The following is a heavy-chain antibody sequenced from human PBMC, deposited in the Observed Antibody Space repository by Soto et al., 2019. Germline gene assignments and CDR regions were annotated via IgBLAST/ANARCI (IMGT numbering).Heavy chain of an antibody. Sequence: EVQLLESGGGLVQPGGSLRLSCAASGFTFSSYAMSWVRQAPGKGLEWVSAISGSGGSTYYADSVKGRFTISRDNSKNALDRQMSSKRAEDTAVYYCSTYRRTSYYYYGMDGWGQGTTVTVSS. CDR2: ISGSGGST. CDR1: GFTFSSYA. CDR3: STYRRTSYYYYGMDG. J-gene: IGHJ6*02. D-gene: IGHD1-26*01. V-gene: IGHV3-23*01.